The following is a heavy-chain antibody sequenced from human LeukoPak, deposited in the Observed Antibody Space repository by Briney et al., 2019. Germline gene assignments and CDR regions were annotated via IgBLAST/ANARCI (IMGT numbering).Heavy chain of an antibody. CDR1: GFTFSSYW. Sequence: LAGGSLRLSCAASGFTFSSYWMHWVRQAPGKGLVWVSRINSDGSSTSYADSVKGRFTISRDNAKNSPYLQMNSLRAEDTAVYYCAREGYSPRDGYNYFDYWGQGTLVTVSS. D-gene: IGHD5-24*01. J-gene: IGHJ4*02. CDR3: AREGYSPRDGYNYFDY. CDR2: INSDGSST. V-gene: IGHV3-74*01.